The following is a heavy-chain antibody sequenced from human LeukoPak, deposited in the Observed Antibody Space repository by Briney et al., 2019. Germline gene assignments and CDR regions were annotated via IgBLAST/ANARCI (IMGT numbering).Heavy chain of an antibody. V-gene: IGHV4-38-2*02. CDR2: IYHSGST. Sequence: ETLFLTCTVSGYSISSGYYWGWIRQPPGKGLEWIGSIYHSGSTYYNPSLKSRVTISVDTSKNQFSLKLSSVTAADTAVYYCARGDIVVVPAGSLSWFDPWGQGTLVTVSS. J-gene: IGHJ5*02. CDR1: GYSISSGYY. CDR3: ARGDIVVVPAGSLSWFDP. D-gene: IGHD2-2*01.